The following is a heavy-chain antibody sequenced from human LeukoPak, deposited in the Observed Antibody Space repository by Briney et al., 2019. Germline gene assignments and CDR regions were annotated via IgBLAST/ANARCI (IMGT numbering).Heavy chain of an antibody. J-gene: IGHJ3*02. Sequence: PGGSLRLSCAASGFTFSSYAMHWVRQAPGKGLEWVSVIYSGGSTYYADSVKGRFTISRDNSKNTLYLQMNSLRAEDTAVYYCAREGGYQPAFDIWGQGTMVTVSS. CDR3: AREGGYQPAFDI. CDR2: IYSGGST. D-gene: IGHD5-18*01. V-gene: IGHV3-53*01. CDR1: GFTFSSYA.